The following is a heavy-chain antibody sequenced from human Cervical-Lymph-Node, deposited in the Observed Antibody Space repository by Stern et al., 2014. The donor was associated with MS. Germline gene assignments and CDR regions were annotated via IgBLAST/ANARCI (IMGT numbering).Heavy chain of an antibody. CDR1: GFTLTTYT. Sequence: EMQLVESGGGLVKPGGSLRLSCVASGFTLTTYTMNWVRQAPGKGLEWVSSITSGGDHIYYADSVKGRFTVSRDNAKNSLFLQMNSLRAEDTAVYYCARDHLRMATIPFDYWGQGTLVTVSS. CDR3: ARDHLRMATIPFDY. D-gene: IGHD5-24*01. J-gene: IGHJ4*02. V-gene: IGHV3-21*01. CDR2: ITSGGDHI.